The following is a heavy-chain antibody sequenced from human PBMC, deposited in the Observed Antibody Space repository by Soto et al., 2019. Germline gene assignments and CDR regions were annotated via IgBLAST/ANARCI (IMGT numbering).Heavy chain of an antibody. D-gene: IGHD3-3*01. CDR1: GGSISSYY. CDR2: IYYSGST. V-gene: IGHV4-59*01. CDR3: ARASSMEWYYYYYYMDV. J-gene: IGHJ6*03. Sequence: SETLSLTCTVSGGSISSYYLSWIRQPPGKGLEWIGYIYYSGSTNYNPSLKSRVTISVDTSKNQFSLKLSSVTAADTAVYYCARASSMEWYYYYYYMDVWGKGTTVTVSS.